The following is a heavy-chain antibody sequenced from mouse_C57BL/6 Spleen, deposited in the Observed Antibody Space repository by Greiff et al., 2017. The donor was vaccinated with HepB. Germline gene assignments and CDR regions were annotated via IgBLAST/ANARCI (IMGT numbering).Heavy chain of an antibody. CDR2: ISPGSGST. J-gene: IGHJ2*01. V-gene: IGHV1-55*01. Sequence: VQLQPPGAELVKPGASVQMSCKASGYTFTSYCLTWVKQRPGQGLEWIGDISPGSGSTNYNGKFKRKATLTVDTSSSTAYMQLSSLTSEDSAVYYCTRFFDGYYFDYWGQGTTLTVSA. CDR3: TRFFDGYYFDY. CDR1: GYTFTSYC. D-gene: IGHD2-3*01.